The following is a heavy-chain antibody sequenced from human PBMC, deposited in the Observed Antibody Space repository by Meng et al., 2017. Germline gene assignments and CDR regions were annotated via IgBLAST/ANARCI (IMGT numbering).Heavy chain of an antibody. CDR3: ARNSGSYPYWYFDL. D-gene: IGHD1-26*01. CDR1: GFTFDDYG. J-gene: IGHJ2*01. CDR2: INWNGGST. Sequence: GQLVEWGGGGGRRGGSLRLSCAASGFTFDDYGMSWVRQAPGKGLEWVSGINWNGGSTGYADSVKGRFTISRDNAKNSLYLQMNSLRAEDTALYYCARNSGSYPYWYFDLWGRGTLVTVSS. V-gene: IGHV3-20*04.